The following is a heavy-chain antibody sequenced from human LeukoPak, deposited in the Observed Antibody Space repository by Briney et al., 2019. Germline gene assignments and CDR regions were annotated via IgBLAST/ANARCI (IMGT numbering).Heavy chain of an antibody. V-gene: IGHV3-53*04. CDR1: GFTVSNNY. CDR3: ASLNWNVDY. J-gene: IGHJ4*02. Sequence: GGSLRLSCAASGFTVSNNYMTWVRQAPGKGLEWVSVIYSGGFTYYAASVKGRFTISRHDSKNTLYPQMNSLRTEDTAVYYCASLNWNVDYWGQGTLVTVSS. D-gene: IGHD1-1*01. CDR2: IYSGGFT.